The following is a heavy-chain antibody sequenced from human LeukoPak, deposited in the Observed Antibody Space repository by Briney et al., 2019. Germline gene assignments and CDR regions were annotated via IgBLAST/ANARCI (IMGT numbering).Heavy chain of an antibody. CDR2: IIPIFGTA. Sequence: SVKVSCKASGGTFSSYAISWVRQAPGQGLEWMGGIIPIFGTANYAQKFQGRVTITTDESTSTAYMELSSLRSEDTAVYYCARGSAPYDFWSGYTYYYYMDVWGKGTTVTVSS. V-gene: IGHV1-69*05. D-gene: IGHD3-3*01. J-gene: IGHJ6*03. CDR1: GGTFSSYA. CDR3: ARGSAPYDFWSGYTYYYYMDV.